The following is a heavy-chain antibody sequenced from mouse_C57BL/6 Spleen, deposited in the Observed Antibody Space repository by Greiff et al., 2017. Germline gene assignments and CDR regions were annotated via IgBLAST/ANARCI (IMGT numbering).Heavy chain of an antibody. D-gene: IGHD1-1*01. CDR3: ASQSTVDYYAMDY. CDR1: GYTFTDYN. Sequence: EVKLQQSGPELVKPGASVKMSCKASGYTFTDYNMHWVKQSHGKSLEWIGYINPNNGGTSYNQKFKGKATLTVNKSSSTAYMELRSLTSEDSAVYYCASQSTVDYYAMDYWGQGTSVTVSS. V-gene: IGHV1-22*01. J-gene: IGHJ4*01. CDR2: INPNNGGT.